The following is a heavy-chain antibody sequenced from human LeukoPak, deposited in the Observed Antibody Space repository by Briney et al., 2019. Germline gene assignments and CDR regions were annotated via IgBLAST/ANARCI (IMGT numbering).Heavy chain of an antibody. CDR2: IYYSGST. CDR1: GGSLSSYY. D-gene: IGHD6-6*01. CDR3: ARHGAGAARPLDY. J-gene: IGHJ4*02. Sequence: SETLSLTCTVSGGSLSSYYWSWIRQPPGKGLEWVGYIYYSGSTNYNPSLKSRVTISVDTSKNQLPLKLISVTAADTAVYYCARHGAGAARPLDYWGQRTLVTVSS. V-gene: IGHV4-59*08.